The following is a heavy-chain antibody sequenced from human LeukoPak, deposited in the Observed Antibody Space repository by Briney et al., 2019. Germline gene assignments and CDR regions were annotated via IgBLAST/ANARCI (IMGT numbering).Heavy chain of an antibody. D-gene: IGHD3-22*01. CDR3: ATTRSSGLDY. CDR2: IHHSGST. V-gene: IGHV4-34*01. Sequence: PSETLSLTCAVYGGSFSVYYWSWIRQPPGKGLEWVGEIHHSGSTNYNPSLKSRVTISVDTSKNQFTLKLSSVSAADTAVYYCATTRSSGLDYWGQGTLVTVSS. CDR1: GGSFSVYY. J-gene: IGHJ4*02.